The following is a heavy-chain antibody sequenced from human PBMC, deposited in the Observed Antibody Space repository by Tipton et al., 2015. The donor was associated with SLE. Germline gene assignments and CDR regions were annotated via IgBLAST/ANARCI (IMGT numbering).Heavy chain of an antibody. CDR2: TNPSGNT. CDR3: ARGAKERITLVRVRPYYFDY. D-gene: IGHD3-10*01. V-gene: IGHV4-34*01. J-gene: IGHJ4*01. Sequence: GLVKPSETLSVICAVYGGSFSGYFWSWIRQPPGKGLEWIGQTNPSGNTNYNPSLKSRVTISVDTSNNQLSLKLTSVTAADTAVYYCARGAKERITLVRVRPYYFDYWGQGSLVTVSS. CDR1: GGSFSGYF.